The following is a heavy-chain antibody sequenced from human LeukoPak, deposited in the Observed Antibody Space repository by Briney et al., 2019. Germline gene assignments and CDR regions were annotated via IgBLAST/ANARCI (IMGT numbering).Heavy chain of an antibody. CDR3: ARRLPANLGSYYYYYYMDV. D-gene: IGHD2-2*01. Sequence: ASVKVSCKASGYTFTSYDINWVRQATGQGLEWMGWMNPNSGNTGYAQKFQGRVTMTRNTSISTAYMELSSLRSEDTAVYYCARRLPANLGSYYYYYYMDVWGKGTTVTVSS. CDR2: MNPNSGNT. J-gene: IGHJ6*03. CDR1: GYTFTSYD. V-gene: IGHV1-8*01.